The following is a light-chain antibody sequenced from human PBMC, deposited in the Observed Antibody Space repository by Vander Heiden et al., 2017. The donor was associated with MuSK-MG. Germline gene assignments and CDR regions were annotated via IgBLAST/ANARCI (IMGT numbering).Light chain of an antibody. CDR3: QQNDSSRWT. CDR1: QSISSY. V-gene: IGKV1-39*01. CDR2: AES. J-gene: IGKJ1*01. Sequence: DIQMTKSPSSLSASVGDRVTITCRASQSISSYLNWYQQKPGKAPKFLIYAESSMQSGVPSRFSGSGSGTDFTLTISRLQPEDFATYYCQQNDSSRWTFGQGTKVEIK.